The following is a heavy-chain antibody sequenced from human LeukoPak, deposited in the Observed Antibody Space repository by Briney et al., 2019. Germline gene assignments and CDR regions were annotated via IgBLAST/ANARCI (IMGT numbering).Heavy chain of an antibody. CDR3: ARGTITIFGVVTDDVFDI. CDR1: GGSFSDYY. V-gene: IGHV4-59*01. D-gene: IGHD3-3*01. J-gene: IGHJ3*02. CDR2: IYRSGST. Sequence: SETLSLSCAVSGGSFSDYYWAWIRQPPGKGREWSGYIYRSGSTNYNPSLKSSVNTSFETSMKHYSRRLSSVTGADTAGYCFARGTITIFGVVTDDVFDIWGQGTMVTVPS.